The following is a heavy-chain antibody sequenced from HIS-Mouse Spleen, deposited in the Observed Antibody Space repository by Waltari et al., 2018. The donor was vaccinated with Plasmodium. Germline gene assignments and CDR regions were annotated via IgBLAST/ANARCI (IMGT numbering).Heavy chain of an antibody. J-gene: IGHJ2*01. D-gene: IGHD6-13*01. V-gene: IGHV3-7*01. CDR3: ASSWYWYFDL. CDR2: IKQDGSEK. CDR1: GFYFVSYW. Sequence: EVQLVASGGGLVQPGGSLRLAIAASGFYFVSYWMRWVRLAPGKGLEWVANIKQDGSEKYYVDSVKGRFTISRDNAKNSLYLQMNSLRAEDTAVYYCASSWYWYFDLWGRGTLVTVSS.